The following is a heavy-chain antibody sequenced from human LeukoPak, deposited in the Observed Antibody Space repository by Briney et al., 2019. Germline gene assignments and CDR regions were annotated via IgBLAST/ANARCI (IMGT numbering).Heavy chain of an antibody. CDR1: GGSLSGHY. Sequence: AGTLSLTCAVSGGSLSGHYWSAIRQSLGKGVEGVGQIHHDGRTKHSLSIQNRIRIFLDTTKNEVSLRLTHVTAADTAMYFCARDPLPHDYGGAVTACDVWGQGTLVSVSS. J-gene: IGHJ4*02. CDR3: ARDPLPHDYGGAVTACDV. D-gene: IGHD4-23*01. CDR2: IHHDGRT. V-gene: IGHV4-34*01.